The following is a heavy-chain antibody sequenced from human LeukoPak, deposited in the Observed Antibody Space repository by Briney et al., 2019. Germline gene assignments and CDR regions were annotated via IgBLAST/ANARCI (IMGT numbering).Heavy chain of an antibody. D-gene: IGHD6-19*01. CDR3: ARVHSSGWPFDY. V-gene: IGHV4-39*07. Sequence: SETLSLTCTVSGGSISSSSYYWGWIRQPPGKGLEWIGSIYYSGSTYYNPSLKSRVTISVDTSKNQFSLKLSSVTAADTAVYYCARVHSSGWPFDYWGQGTLVTVSS. J-gene: IGHJ4*02. CDR2: IYYSGST. CDR1: GGSISSSSYY.